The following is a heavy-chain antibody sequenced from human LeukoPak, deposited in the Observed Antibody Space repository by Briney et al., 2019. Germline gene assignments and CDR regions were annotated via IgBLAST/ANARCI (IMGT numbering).Heavy chain of an antibody. J-gene: IGHJ3*02. D-gene: IGHD3-22*01. CDR2: IYYIGST. Sequence: SETLSLTCTVSGGSISSYYWSWIRQPPGKGLEWIGYIYYIGSTNYTPSLKSRVTISVDTSKNQFSLNLSSVTAADTAVYYCARVGGYPLSAFDIWGQGTMVTVSS. V-gene: IGHV4-59*08. CDR1: GGSISSYY. CDR3: ARVGGYPLSAFDI.